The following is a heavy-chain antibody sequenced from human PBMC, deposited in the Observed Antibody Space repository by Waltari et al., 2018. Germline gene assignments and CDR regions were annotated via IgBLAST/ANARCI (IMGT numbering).Heavy chain of an antibody. V-gene: IGHV3-30*01. Sequence: QVQLVESGGGVVQPGRSLRLSCAASGFTFSSYALHWVRQAPGQGLEWVAVISYDGSNKYYADSVKGRFTISRDNSKNTLYLQMNSLRAEDTAVYYCARGVTYYYDSSGYYSLDYWGQGTLVTVSS. CDR2: ISYDGSNK. CDR3: ARGVTYYYDSSGYYSLDY. J-gene: IGHJ4*02. CDR1: GFTFSSYA. D-gene: IGHD3-22*01.